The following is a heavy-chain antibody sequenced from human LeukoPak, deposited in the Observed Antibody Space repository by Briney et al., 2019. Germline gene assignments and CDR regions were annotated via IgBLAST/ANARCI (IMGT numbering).Heavy chain of an antibody. V-gene: IGHV1-46*01. J-gene: IGHJ6*03. Sequence: ASVKVSCKASGYTFTSYYMHWVRQAPGQGLEWMGIINPSGGSTNYAQKFQGRVTMTRDTSTNTAYMELSSLRSEDTAVYYCARVPQLVPMVYYFYMDVWGKGTTVTVSS. CDR3: ARVPQLVPMVYYFYMDV. CDR2: INPSGGST. CDR1: GYTFTSYY. D-gene: IGHD6-13*01.